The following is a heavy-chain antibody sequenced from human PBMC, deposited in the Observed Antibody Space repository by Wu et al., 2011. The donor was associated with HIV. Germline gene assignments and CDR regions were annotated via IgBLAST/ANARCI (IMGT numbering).Heavy chain of an antibody. CDR3: ATDPTIVGEG. J-gene: IGHJ1*01. CDR1: GYTFTGYY. Sequence: QSGAEVKKPGASVKVSCRASGYTFTGYYIHWVRQAPGQGLEWMGWITPNSGGTNYAQKFQGRVTMTRDTSISTAYMELSRLRSEDTAVYYCATDPTIVGEGWGQGTRVTVSS. D-gene: IGHD2/OR15-2a*01. V-gene: IGHV1-2*02. CDR2: ITPNSGGT.